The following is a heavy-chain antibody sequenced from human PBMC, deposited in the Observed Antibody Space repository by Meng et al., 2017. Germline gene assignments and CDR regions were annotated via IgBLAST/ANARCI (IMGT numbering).Heavy chain of an antibody. CDR1: GGTFSSYA. CDR3: ASLTGWFDP. Sequence: QGRRVQFGGEVKKPGSSVKVSCKASGGTFSSYAISWVRQAPGQGLEWMGGIIPIFGTANYAQKFQGRVTITADKSTSTAYMELSSLRSEDTAVYYCASLTGWFDPWGQGTLVTVSS. D-gene: IGHD3-10*01. V-gene: IGHV1-69*06. CDR2: IIPIFGTA. J-gene: IGHJ5*02.